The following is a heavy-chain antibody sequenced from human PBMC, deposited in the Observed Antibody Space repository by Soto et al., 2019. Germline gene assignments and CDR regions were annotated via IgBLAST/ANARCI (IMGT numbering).Heavy chain of an antibody. V-gene: IGHV4-34*01. Sequence: SETLSLTCAVYGGSFSGYYWSWIRQPPGKGLEWIGEINHSGSTNYNPSLKSRVTISVDTSKNQFSLKLSSVTAADTAVYYCARSTVTVNGFDYWGQGTLVTVSS. CDR2: INHSGST. D-gene: IGHD4-17*01. CDR3: ARSTVTVNGFDY. J-gene: IGHJ4*02. CDR1: GGSFSGYY.